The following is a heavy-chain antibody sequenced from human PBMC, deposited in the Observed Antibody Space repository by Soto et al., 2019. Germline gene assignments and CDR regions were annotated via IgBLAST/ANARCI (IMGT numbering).Heavy chain of an antibody. CDR3: AREAGRSGRAPYFDY. D-gene: IGHD6-19*01. J-gene: IGHJ4*02. CDR2: ITRDGSTT. Sequence: EVQLVETGGALVQPGGSLRLSCAASGFTFSDSIMHWVRQVPGKGLEYVSAITRDGSTTHYVESVKGRFTISRDNSKNTLSLQVASLGVEDMGVYHCAREAGRSGRAPYFDYWGLGALVTVSS. V-gene: IGHV3-64*07. CDR1: GFTFSDSI.